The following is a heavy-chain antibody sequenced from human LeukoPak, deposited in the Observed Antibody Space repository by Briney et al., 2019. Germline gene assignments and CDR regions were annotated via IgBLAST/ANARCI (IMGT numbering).Heavy chain of an antibody. Sequence: KAGESLKISCEGSGYTFSSYWIGWVRQMPGKGLEWMGIIYPGDSDTRYSPSFQGQVTISADKSISTAYLQWSSLKASDTAMYYCAMGYYYDSSGYLDYWGQGTLVTVSS. D-gene: IGHD3-22*01. CDR1: GYTFSSYW. V-gene: IGHV5-51*01. CDR3: AMGYYYDSSGYLDY. CDR2: IYPGDSDT. J-gene: IGHJ4*02.